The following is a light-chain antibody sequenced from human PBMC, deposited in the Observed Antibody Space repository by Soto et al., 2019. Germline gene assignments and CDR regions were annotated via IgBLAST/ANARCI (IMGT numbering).Light chain of an antibody. CDR3: QHYNTSPRT. J-gene: IGKJ1*01. CDR2: GAS. Sequence: EIVMTQSPATLSVSPGESATLSCTASQSVSSNLAWYQQKPGQAPRLLIYGASTRATGIPARFSGSGSGSEFTLTISSLQSEDFALYYCQHYNTSPRTFGQGTKVEIK. CDR1: QSVSSN. V-gene: IGKV3-15*01.